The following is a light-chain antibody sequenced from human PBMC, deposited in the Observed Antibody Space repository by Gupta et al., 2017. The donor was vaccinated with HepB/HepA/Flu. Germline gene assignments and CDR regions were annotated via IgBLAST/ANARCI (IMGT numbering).Light chain of an antibody. V-gene: IGLV7-46*01. CDR2: DTS. CDR1: TGAVTSGHY. CDR3: LLSDSGARV. Sequence: QPLVTHEPSLTVSPGGTVTLTCDSSTGAVTSGHYPYWFQQKPGQAPRPQIYDTSNEHSGTPSRFSGAIIGGKAALTLSGAQPEDEAEYYCLLSDSGARVFGTGTTVTVL. J-gene: IGLJ1*01.